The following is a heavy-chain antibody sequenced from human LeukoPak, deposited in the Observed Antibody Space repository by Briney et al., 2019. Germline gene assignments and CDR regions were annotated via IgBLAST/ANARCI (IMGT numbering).Heavy chain of an antibody. D-gene: IGHD3-10*01. J-gene: IGHJ4*02. Sequence: ASVKVSCKASGYTFTGYYMHWVRQAPGQGLEWMGWINPNSGNTGYAQKFQGRVTITRNTSISTAYMELSSLRSEDTAVYYCARGVRGLDYWGQGTLVTVSS. V-gene: IGHV1-8*03. CDR1: GYTFTGYY. CDR2: INPNSGNT. CDR3: ARGVRGLDY.